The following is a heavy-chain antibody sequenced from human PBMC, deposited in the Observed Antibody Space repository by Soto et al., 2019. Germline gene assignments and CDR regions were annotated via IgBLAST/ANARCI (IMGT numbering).Heavy chain of an antibody. J-gene: IGHJ6*02. CDR3: AKAHGLQSKGYYYYGMDV. CDR2: ISYDGSNK. V-gene: IGHV3-30*18. Sequence: GGSLRRSCAASGFTFSSHVMHWVRQAPGKVLEWVAVISYDGSNKYYADSVNGRFTISRDNSKNALYLQMNSLRAEDTAVYYCAKAHGLQSKGYYYYGMDVWGQGTTVTVSS. D-gene: IGHD4-4*01. CDR1: GFTFSSHV.